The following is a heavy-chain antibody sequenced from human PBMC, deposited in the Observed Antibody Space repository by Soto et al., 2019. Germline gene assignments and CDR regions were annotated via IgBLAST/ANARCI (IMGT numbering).Heavy chain of an antibody. CDR3: ARGSYYYDSSRYYHY. Sequence: PSETLSLTCTVSGGSISSYYWSWIRQPPGKGLEWIGYIYYNGGSTNYNPSLKSRVTISVDTSKNQFSLKLSSVTAADTAVYYCARGSYYYDSSRYYHYWGQGTLVTVSS. CDR2: IYYNGGST. V-gene: IGHV4-59*08. CDR1: GGSISSYY. J-gene: IGHJ4*02. D-gene: IGHD3-22*01.